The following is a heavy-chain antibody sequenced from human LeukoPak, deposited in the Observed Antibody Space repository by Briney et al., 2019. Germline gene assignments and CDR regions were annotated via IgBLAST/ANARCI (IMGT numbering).Heavy chain of an antibody. CDR1: GITLSNYG. J-gene: IGHJ4*02. CDR2: ISDSGGRT. D-gene: IGHD3-22*01. Sequence: GGSLRLSCAVSGITLSNYGMSWVRQAPGKGLEWVAGISDSGGRTNYADSVKGRFTISRDNPKNTLYLQMNSLRTEDTAVYFCAKRGVVIRVILVGFHKEAYYFDFWGQGALVTVSS. CDR3: AKRGVVIRVILVGFHKEAYYFDF. V-gene: IGHV3-23*01.